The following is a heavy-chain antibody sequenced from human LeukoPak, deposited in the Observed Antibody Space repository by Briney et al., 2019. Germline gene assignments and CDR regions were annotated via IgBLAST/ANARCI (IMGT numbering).Heavy chain of an antibody. J-gene: IGHJ4*02. CDR2: IYSGGST. D-gene: IGHD6-19*01. Sequence: GGSLRLSCAASGFTLSSNYMSWVRQAPGKGLEWVSVIYSGGSTYYADSVKGRFTISRDNSTNTLYLQMNSLRAEDTAVYYCARVYSSGWPSDYWGQGTLVTVSS. CDR1: GFTLSSNY. CDR3: ARVYSSGWPSDY. V-gene: IGHV3-53*01.